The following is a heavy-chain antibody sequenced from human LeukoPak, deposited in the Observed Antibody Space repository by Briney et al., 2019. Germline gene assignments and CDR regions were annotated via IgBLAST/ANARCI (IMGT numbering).Heavy chain of an antibody. J-gene: IGHJ4*02. CDR3: TRGRRSSGSYYLEY. Sequence: PGGSLRLSCAASGFTFSSYWMSWVRQAPGKGLEWVGFIRSKDYGGTTEYDASVQGRFTISRDDSKNIAYLQMNSLKTEDTAVYYCTRGRRSSGSYYLEYWGQGILVTVSS. CDR2: IRSKDYGGTT. D-gene: IGHD1-26*01. V-gene: IGHV3-49*04. CDR1: GFTFSSYW.